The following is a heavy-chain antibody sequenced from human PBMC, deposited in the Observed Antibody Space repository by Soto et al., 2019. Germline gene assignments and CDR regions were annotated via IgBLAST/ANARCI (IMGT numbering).Heavy chain of an antibody. CDR3: ARVKGIATTGTGPKVNWFDP. Sequence: EASVKVSCKASGYTFTSYSMHWVRQAPGQRLEWMGWINAGNGNTQYSQKFQGRVTITRDTSASTAYMELSSLRSEDTAVYYCARVKGIATTGTGPKVNWFDPWGQGTLVTVSS. V-gene: IGHV1-3*01. CDR2: INAGNGNT. J-gene: IGHJ5*02. D-gene: IGHD6-13*01. CDR1: GYTFTSYS.